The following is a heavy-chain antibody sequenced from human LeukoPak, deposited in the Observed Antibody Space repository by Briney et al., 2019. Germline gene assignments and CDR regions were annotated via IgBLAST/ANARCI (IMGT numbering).Heavy chain of an antibody. CDR3: ARDPRIYCTNGICRDDYFDN. CDR2: ISSTSIYK. CDR1: GFTFSSYS. Sequence: GGSLRLSCAASGFTFSSYSMNWVRQAPGKGLEWVSSISSTSIYKYYADTVKGRFTISRDNAKDSLFLQMNSLRAEDTAIYYCARDPRIYCTNGICRDDYFDNWGQGTLVTVSS. J-gene: IGHJ4*02. V-gene: IGHV3-21*01. D-gene: IGHD2-8*01.